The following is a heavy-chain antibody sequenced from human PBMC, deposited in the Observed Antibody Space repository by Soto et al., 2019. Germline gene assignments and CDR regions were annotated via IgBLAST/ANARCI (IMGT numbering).Heavy chain of an antibody. CDR1: GYRFTSYW. J-gene: IGHJ5*02. CDR2: IFPSDSDT. CDR3: SRKDKSGDFNWLDP. D-gene: IGHD2-21*02. V-gene: IGHV5-51*01. Sequence: LGESLKISCRTSGYRFTSYWIAWVRQMPGKGLEWMCIIFPSDSDTRYSPSFQGQVTISADRSTSTVFLQWASLKASDTAVYFCSRKDKSGDFNWLDPWGRGTLVTLSS.